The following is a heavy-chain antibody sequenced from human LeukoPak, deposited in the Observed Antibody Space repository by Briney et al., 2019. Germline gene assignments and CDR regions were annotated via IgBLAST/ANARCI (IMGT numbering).Heavy chain of an antibody. CDR2: FYYSGST. CDR3: ARTTEAHSWRTRYYDYYMDV. CDR1: GGSISSSSNY. V-gene: IGHV4-39*07. D-gene: IGHD6-13*01. J-gene: IGHJ6*03. Sequence: SETLSLTCSVSGGSISSSSNYWGWIRQPPGKGLEWIGSFYYSGSTYYNPSLKSRVTISVDTSKNQFSLKLSSVTAADTAVYYCARTTEAHSWRTRYYDYYMDVWGKGTTVTVSS.